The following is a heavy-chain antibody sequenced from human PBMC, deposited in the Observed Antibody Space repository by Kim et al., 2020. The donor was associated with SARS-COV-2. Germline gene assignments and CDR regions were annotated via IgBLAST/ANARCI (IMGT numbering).Heavy chain of an antibody. D-gene: IGHD6-6*01. CDR3: ARHRGGSSSDAFDI. V-gene: IGHV5-51*01. J-gene: IGHJ3*02. Sequence: SPSFQGQVPISADTSISTAYLQWSSLKASDTAMYYCARHRGGSSSDAFDIWGQGTMVTVSS.